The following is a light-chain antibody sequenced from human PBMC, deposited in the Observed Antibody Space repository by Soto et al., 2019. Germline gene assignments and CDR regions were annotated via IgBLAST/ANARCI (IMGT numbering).Light chain of an antibody. CDR1: SSDVGSYNL. CDR2: EGS. V-gene: IGLV2-23*01. J-gene: IGLJ2*01. CDR3: CSYAGSSTVV. Sequence: QSALTQPASVSGSPGQSSTISCTGTSSDVGSYNLVSWYQHHPGKAPKLMIYEGSKLPTGVSNRFSGSKSGNTASLTISGLQAEDEAAYYFCSYAGSSTVVFGGGTKVTVL.